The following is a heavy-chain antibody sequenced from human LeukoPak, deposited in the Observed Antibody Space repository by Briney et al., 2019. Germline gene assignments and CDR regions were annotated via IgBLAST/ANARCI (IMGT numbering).Heavy chain of an antibody. Sequence: ASVKVSCKASGGTFRSHAISWVRQAPGQGLEWMGIMNPSGGSTNYAQKFQGRVTMTRDTSTSTVYMELSSLRSDDTAVYFCAREPYGDYVGPGDYWGQGTLVTVSS. V-gene: IGHV1-46*01. D-gene: IGHD4-17*01. CDR1: GGTFRSHA. CDR2: MNPSGGST. CDR3: AREPYGDYVGPGDY. J-gene: IGHJ4*02.